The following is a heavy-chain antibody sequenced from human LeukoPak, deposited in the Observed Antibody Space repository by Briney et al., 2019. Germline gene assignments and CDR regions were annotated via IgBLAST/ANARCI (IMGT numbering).Heavy chain of an antibody. CDR1: GGSLSSYY. V-gene: IGHV4-59*01. CDR2: VYYSGST. D-gene: IGHD5-24*01. CDR3: ARERRDGYKVYFDY. Sequence: SETLSLTCTVSGGSLSSYYWSWIRQPPGKGLEWIGYVYYSGSTNYNPSLKSRVTISVDTSKNQFSLRLSSVTAADTAVYYCARERRDGYKVYFDYWGQGTLVTVSS. J-gene: IGHJ4*02.